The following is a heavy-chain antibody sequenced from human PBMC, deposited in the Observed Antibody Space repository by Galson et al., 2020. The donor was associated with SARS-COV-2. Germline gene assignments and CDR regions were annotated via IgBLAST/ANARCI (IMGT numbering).Heavy chain of an antibody. CDR2: ITFGSTYK. J-gene: IGHJ4*02. CDR3: ARRSMDCSDVTCSYYFDY. CDR1: GFTFSSSS. Sequence: NSGGSLRLSCSASGFTFSSSSMTWVRQAPGKGLEWVSSITFGSTYKFYADSVKGRFTISRDNAKNSLYLQMNSLRAADTAVYYCARRSMDCSDVTCSYYFDYWGQGSLVTVSS. D-gene: IGHD2-15*01. V-gene: IGHV3-21*01.